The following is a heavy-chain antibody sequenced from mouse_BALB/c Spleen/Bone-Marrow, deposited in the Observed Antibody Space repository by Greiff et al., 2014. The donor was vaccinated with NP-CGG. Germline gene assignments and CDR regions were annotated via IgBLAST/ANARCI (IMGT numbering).Heavy chain of an antibody. Sequence: VQLQQSGAELAKPGASVKMSCKASGYTFTSYWMHWVKQRPGQGLEWIGYINPSTGYTEYNQKFKDKATLTADKSSSTAYMQLSSQTSEDSAVYCCVYGNYYLAYWGQGTLVTVSA. V-gene: IGHV1-7*01. CDR3: VYGNYYLAY. D-gene: IGHD2-1*01. CDR2: INPSTGYT. CDR1: GYTFTSYW. J-gene: IGHJ3*01.